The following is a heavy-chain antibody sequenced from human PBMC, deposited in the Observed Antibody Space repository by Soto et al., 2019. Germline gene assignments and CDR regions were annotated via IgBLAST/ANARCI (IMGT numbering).Heavy chain of an antibody. V-gene: IGHV5-51*01. J-gene: IGHJ1*01. Sequence: GESLKISCKGSGYSFTSYWIGWVRQMPGKGLEWMGIIYPGDSDTRYSPSFQGQVTISADKSISTAYLQWSSLKASDTAMYYCARHPMGIAVANEGGFQHWGQGTLVTVSS. CDR3: ARHPMGIAVANEGGFQH. CDR2: IYPGDSDT. D-gene: IGHD6-19*01. CDR1: GYSFTSYW.